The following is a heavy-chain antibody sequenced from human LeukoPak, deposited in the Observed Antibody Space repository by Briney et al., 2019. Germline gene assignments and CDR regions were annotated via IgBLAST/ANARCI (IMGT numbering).Heavy chain of an antibody. D-gene: IGHD2-15*01. CDR2: IIPIFGTA. CDR3: AREVVVAETDYFDY. Sequence: SVKISCMASGGTFSSYAISWVRQAPGQGLEWMGGIIPIFGTANYAQKFQGRVTITADESTSTAYMELSSLRSEDTAVYYCAREVVVAETDYFDYWGQGTLVTVSS. J-gene: IGHJ4*02. CDR1: GGTFSSYA. V-gene: IGHV1-69*13.